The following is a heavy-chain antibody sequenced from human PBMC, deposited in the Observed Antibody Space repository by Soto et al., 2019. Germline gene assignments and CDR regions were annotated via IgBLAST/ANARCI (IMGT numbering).Heavy chain of an antibody. CDR3: ARDPNY. Sequence: QVQLQQWGAGLLKPSETLSLTCAVYGASFSGYYWSWIRQPPGKGLEWIGEIDESGSTNYNPSLRSRVTISIDTSKNQFSLKLSAVTAADTAVYYGARDPNYGGQGRLVAVSS. CDR1: GASFSGYY. V-gene: IGHV4-34*01. J-gene: IGHJ4*02. CDR2: IDESGST.